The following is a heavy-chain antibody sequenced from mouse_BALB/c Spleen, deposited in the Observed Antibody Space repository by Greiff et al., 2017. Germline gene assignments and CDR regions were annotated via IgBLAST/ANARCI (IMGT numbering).Heavy chain of an antibody. Sequence: EVKLMESGGGLVQPGGSLKLSCAASGFDFSRYWMSWVRQAPGKGLEWIGEINPDSSTINYTPSLKDKFIISRDNAKNTLYLQMSKVRSEDTALYYCARPGYDYDANAMDYWGQGTSVTVSS. J-gene: IGHJ4*01. V-gene: IGHV4-1*02. CDR2: INPDSSTI. CDR3: ARPGYDYDANAMDY. CDR1: GFDFSRYW. D-gene: IGHD2-4*01.